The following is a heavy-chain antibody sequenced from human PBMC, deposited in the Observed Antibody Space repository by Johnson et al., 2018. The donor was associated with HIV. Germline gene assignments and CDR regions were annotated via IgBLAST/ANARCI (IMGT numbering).Heavy chain of an antibody. CDR1: GFTFSDYY. D-gene: IGHD3-16*01. J-gene: IGHJ3*02. CDR2: INWNGGTT. CDR3: ARGGSDVFDI. Sequence: QVQLVESGGGLVKPGGSLRLSCVASGFTFSDYYMTWIRQAPGKGLEWVSAINWNGGTTGYTDSVKGRFTISRDNAKNSLYLQMNSLRADDTAVYYCARGGSDVFDIWGQGTLVTVS. V-gene: IGHV3-11*04.